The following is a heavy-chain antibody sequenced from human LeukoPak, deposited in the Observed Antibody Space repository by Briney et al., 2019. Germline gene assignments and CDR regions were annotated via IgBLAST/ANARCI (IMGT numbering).Heavy chain of an antibody. J-gene: IGHJ5*02. CDR2: GIPILGIA. CDR1: GCTFSSYA. Sequence: AASVKVSCKASGCTFSSYAISWMRQAPGQGLEWMGWGIPILGIANYAQKFQGRVTITADKSTSTAYMELSSLRSEDTAVYYCAPYVWGSYRLSRSDPWGQGTLVTVSS. D-gene: IGHD3-16*02. V-gene: IGHV1-69*10. CDR3: APYVWGSYRLSRSDP.